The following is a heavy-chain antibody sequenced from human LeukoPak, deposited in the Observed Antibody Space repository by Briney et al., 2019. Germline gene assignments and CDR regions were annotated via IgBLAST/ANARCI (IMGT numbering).Heavy chain of an antibody. J-gene: IGHJ6*03. CDR1: GYTLTELS. CDR3: ATSIAAAGTYYYYYYMDV. CDR2: FDPEDGET. V-gene: IGHV1-24*01. Sequence: ASVKVSCKVSGYTLTELSMHWVRQAPGKGLEWMGGFDPEDGETIYAQKFQGRVTMTEDTSTDTAYMELSSLRSEDTAVYYCATSIAAAGTYYYYYYMDVWGKGTTVTVSS. D-gene: IGHD6-13*01.